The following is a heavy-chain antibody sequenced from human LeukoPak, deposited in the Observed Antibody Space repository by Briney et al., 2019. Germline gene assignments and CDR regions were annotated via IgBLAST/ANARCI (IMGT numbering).Heavy chain of an antibody. CDR3: ANLGYSD. J-gene: IGHJ4*02. V-gene: IGHV3-7*01. CDR1: GFTFNNAW. CDR2: IKDDGSDR. Sequence: GFLRLSCAASGFTFNNAWMSWVRQAPGKGLEWVATIKDDGSDRYYVDSVKGRFTISRDNAKNSLYLQMNSLRVEDTAVYYCANLGYSDGGQGTLVSVSS. D-gene: IGHD5-18*01.